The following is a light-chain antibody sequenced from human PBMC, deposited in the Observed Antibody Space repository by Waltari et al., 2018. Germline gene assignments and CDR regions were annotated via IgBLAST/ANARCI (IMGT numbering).Light chain of an antibody. CDR1: QSVSRS. Sequence: LTQSPGTLSLSPGGRANLSCRASQSVSRSLAWYQQKPGQAPKHLIYGASTRATGSPDSFTGSGSGTDFSLTISSLEPEDFAIYFCQHYVRLPATFGQGTKVEIK. V-gene: IGKV3-20*01. CDR3: QHYVRLPAT. CDR2: GAS. J-gene: IGKJ1*01.